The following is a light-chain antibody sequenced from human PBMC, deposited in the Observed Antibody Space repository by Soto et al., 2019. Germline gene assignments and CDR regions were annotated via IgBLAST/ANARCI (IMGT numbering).Light chain of an antibody. CDR2: DAS. Sequence: EIVLTQSPATLSLSPGVRATLSCRASQSVSTYLAWYQQKPGQAPRLLIYDASSRAAGIPARFSGSGSGTDFTLTITSLEPEDFAVYYCQQRSNWPSTFGGGTKVEI. J-gene: IGKJ4*01. CDR3: QQRSNWPST. V-gene: IGKV3-11*01. CDR1: QSVSTY.